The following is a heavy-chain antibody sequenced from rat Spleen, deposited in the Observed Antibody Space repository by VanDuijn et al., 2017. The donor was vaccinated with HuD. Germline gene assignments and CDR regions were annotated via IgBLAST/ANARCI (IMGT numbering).Heavy chain of an antibody. J-gene: IGHJ3*01. CDR1: GFTFSDFY. Sequence: EVQLVESGGGLVQPGRSLKLSCAASGFTFSDFYLAWVRQASTKGLEWVASINYDGGGTYYRDSVKGRFTISRDNAKSSLYLQMDSLRSEDTATYYCARSEGTHYYLPFADWGQGTLVTVSS. V-gene: IGHV5-20*01. CDR3: ARSEGTHYYLPFAD. D-gene: IGHD1-12*02. CDR2: INYDGGGT.